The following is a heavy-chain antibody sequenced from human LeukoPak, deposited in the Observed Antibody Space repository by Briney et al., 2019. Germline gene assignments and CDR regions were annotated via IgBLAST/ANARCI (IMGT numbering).Heavy chain of an antibody. Sequence: GGSLRLSCVSSGFTFNNYAMNWVRQAPGKGLEWVSSISGSGSITYYADSVKGRFTISRDNAKNSLYLQMNSLRAEDTAVYYCAREWAKVAGLDYWGQGTLVTVSS. CDR1: GFTFNNYA. D-gene: IGHD6-19*01. V-gene: IGHV3-48*03. J-gene: IGHJ4*02. CDR2: ISGSGSIT. CDR3: AREWAKVAGLDY.